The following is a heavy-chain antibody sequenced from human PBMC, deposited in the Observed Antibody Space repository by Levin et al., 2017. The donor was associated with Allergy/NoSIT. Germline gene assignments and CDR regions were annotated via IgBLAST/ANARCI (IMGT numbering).Heavy chain of an antibody. Sequence: GASVKVSCKASGYTFTSYGISWVRQAPGQGLEWMGWISAYNGNTNYAQKLQGRVTMTTDTSTSTAYMELRSLRSDDTAVYYCARLWGGIAARLGAFDIWGQGTMVTVSS. V-gene: IGHV1-18*01. CDR1: GYTFTSYG. J-gene: IGHJ3*02. CDR3: ARLWGGIAARLGAFDI. CDR2: ISAYNGNT. D-gene: IGHD6-6*01.